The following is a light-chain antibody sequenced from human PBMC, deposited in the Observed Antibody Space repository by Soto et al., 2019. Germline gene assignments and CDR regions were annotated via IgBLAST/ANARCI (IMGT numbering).Light chain of an antibody. CDR1: SSDVGSFNL. CDR3: SSYAGSANKG. J-gene: IGLJ1*01. Sequence: QSVLTQPASVSGSPGQSITISCAGTSSDVGSFNLVSWYQQHPGKAPKLVIYEGTQWPSGVSNRFSASKSGNTASLTISGLQAEDEADYYCSSYAGSANKGFGNGTKVTVL. V-gene: IGLV2-23*01. CDR2: EGT.